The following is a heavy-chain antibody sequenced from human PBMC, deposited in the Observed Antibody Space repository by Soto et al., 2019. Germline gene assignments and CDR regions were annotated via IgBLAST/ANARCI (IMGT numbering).Heavy chain of an antibody. J-gene: IGHJ4*02. CDR1: GYTFTSYG. V-gene: IGHV1-18*01. Sequence: GASVKVSCKASGYTFTSYGISWVRQAPGQGLEWMGWISAYNGNTNYAQKLQGRVTMTPDTSTSTAYMELRSLRSDDTAVYYCARDGWTTVTTDFYYWGQGTLVTVSS. D-gene: IGHD4-17*01. CDR3: ARDGWTTVTTDFYY. CDR2: ISAYNGNT.